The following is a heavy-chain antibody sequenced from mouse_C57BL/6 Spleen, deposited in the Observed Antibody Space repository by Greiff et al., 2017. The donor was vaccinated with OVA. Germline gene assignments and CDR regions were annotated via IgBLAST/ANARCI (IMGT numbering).Heavy chain of an antibody. CDR2: IYPGSGST. V-gene: IGHV1-55*01. D-gene: IGHD2-12*01. CDR3: ARRIVGVLDFDY. Sequence: QVQLKQPGAELVKPGASVKMSCKASGYTFTSYWITWVKQRPGQGLEWIGDIYPGSGSTNYNEKFKSKATLTVDTSSSTAYMQLSSLTSEDSAVYYCARRIVGVLDFDYWSQSTTLTVTS. J-gene: IGHJ2*01. CDR1: GYTFTSYW.